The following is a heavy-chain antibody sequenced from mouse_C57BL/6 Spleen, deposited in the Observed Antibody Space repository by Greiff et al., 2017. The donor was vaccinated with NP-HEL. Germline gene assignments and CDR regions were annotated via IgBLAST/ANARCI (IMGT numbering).Heavy chain of an antibody. Sequence: EVQLQQSGPELVKPGASVKISCKASGYTFTDYYMNWVKQSHGKSLEWIGDINPNNGGTSYNQKFKGKATLTVDKSSSTAYMELRSLTSEDSAVYYCARQELGIYYDYDKTVVFDYWGQGTTLTVSS. J-gene: IGHJ2*01. CDR1: GYTFTDYY. D-gene: IGHD2-4*01. CDR2: INPNNGGT. V-gene: IGHV1-26*01. CDR3: ARQELGIYYDYDKTVVFDY.